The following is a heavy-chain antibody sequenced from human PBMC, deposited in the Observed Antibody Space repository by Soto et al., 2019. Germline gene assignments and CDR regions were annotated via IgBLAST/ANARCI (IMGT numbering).Heavy chain of an antibody. CDR1: GGSISSGGYY. Sequence: SETLSLTCTVSGGSISSGGYYWSWIRQHPGKGLEWIGYIYYSGSTYYNPSLKSRVTISVDTSKNQFSLKLSSVTAADTAVYYCARELNDFWSGYWPEIVDVWGKGTTVTVSS. CDR3: ARELNDFWSGYWPEIVDV. D-gene: IGHD3-3*01. J-gene: IGHJ6*04. V-gene: IGHV4-31*03. CDR2: IYYSGST.